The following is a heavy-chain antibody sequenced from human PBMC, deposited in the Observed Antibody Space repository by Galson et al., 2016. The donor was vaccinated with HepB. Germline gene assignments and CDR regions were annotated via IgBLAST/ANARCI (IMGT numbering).Heavy chain of an antibody. V-gene: IGHV3-7*03. CDR2: IKPDGSGK. J-gene: IGHJ4*02. CDR3: TKRCMTNTCHNADDF. D-gene: IGHD2-8*01. CDR1: GFTFSSNW. Sequence: LRLSCAASGFTFSSNWMGWVRQSPGKGLEWVGNIKPDGSGKYYADSVKGRFTISRDDSKSTLYLRMDSLRVEDTATYHCTKRCMTNTCHNADDFWGQGTLVTVSS.